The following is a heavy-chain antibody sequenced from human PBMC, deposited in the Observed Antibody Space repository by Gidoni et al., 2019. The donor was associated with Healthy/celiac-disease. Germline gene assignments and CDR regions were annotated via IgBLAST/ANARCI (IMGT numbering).Heavy chain of an antibody. Sequence: QVQLVESGGGVVQPGRSLRLSCAASGFTFSSYGMHWVRQAPGKGLEWVAVIWYDGSNKYYADSVKGRFTISRDNSKNTLYLQMNSLRAEDTAVYYCARGGGYDYPVYYFDYWGQGTLVTVSS. CDR1: GFTFSSYG. J-gene: IGHJ4*02. CDR3: ARGGGYDYPVYYFDY. CDR2: IWYDGSNK. D-gene: IGHD5-12*01. V-gene: IGHV3-33*01.